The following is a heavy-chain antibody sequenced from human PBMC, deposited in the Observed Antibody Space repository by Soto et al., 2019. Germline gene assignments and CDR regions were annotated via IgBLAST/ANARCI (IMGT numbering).Heavy chain of an antibody. Sequence: LTCTVSGGSISSGDYYWSWIRQPPGKGLEWIGYIYYSGSTYYNPSLKSRVTISVDTSKNQFSLKLSSVTAADTAVYYCARGRFLEWLLSGWFDPWGQGTLVTVSS. V-gene: IGHV4-30-4*01. CDR2: IYYSGST. CDR3: ARGRFLEWLLSGWFDP. CDR1: GGSISSGDYY. J-gene: IGHJ5*02. D-gene: IGHD3-3*01.